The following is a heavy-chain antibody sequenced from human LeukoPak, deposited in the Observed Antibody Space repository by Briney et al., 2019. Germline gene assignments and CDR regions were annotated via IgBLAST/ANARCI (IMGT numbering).Heavy chain of an antibody. D-gene: IGHD4-11*01. CDR1: GFTFSDYY. CDR3: ARDNSNLDY. V-gene: IGHV3-11*04. CDR2: ISSSGSTI. J-gene: IGHJ4*02. Sequence: GGALRLSCAASGFTFSDYYMSWIRQAPGKGLEWVSYISSSGSTIYYADSVKGRFTISRDNAKNSLYLQMNRLRADEDTAVYYCARDNSNLDYWGQGTLVTVSS.